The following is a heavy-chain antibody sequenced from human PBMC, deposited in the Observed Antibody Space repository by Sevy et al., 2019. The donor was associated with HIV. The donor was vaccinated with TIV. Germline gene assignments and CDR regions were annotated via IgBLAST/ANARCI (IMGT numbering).Heavy chain of an antibody. CDR2: MSGRGGAI. CDR3: AKNRVDLGTARVFDY. V-gene: IGHV3-23*01. D-gene: IGHD5-12*01. J-gene: IGHJ4*02. CDR1: GFTFSIYA. Sequence: GGSLRLSCATSGFTFSIYAMSWVRQAPGKGLEWVSSMSGRGGAIYYAYSVKGRFTISRDNSRNTLYLHMNSLRVGDTAVYFCAKNRVDLGTARVFDYWGQGTLVTVSS.